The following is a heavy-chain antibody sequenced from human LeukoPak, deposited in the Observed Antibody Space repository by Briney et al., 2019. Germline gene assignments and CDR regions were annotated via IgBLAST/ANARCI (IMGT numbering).Heavy chain of an antibody. J-gene: IGHJ6*02. CDR1: GGSIRSSYYY. D-gene: IGHD6-19*01. Sequence: SETLSLTCTVSGGSIRSSYYYWSWIRQPPGKGLEWIGEINHSGSTNYNPSLKSRVTISVDTSKNQFSLKLSSVTAADTAVYYCARGSGIAVADTLLTWAYYYYGMDVWGQGTTVTVSS. V-gene: IGHV4-39*07. CDR3: ARGSGIAVADTLLTWAYYYYGMDV. CDR2: INHSGST.